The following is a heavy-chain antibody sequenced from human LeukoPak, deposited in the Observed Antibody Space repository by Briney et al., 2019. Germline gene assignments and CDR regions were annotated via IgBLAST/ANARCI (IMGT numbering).Heavy chain of an antibody. CDR2: ISGSGGST. D-gene: IGHD3-10*01. CDR1: GFTFSSYA. CDR3: AKDQYYYGSGSLNWFDP. V-gene: IGHV3-23*01. J-gene: IGHJ5*02. Sequence: PGGSLRLSCAASGFTFSSYAMSWVRQAPGKGLEWVSAISGSGGSTYYADSVKGRFTISRDNSKNTLYLQMNSLGAEDTAVYYCAKDQYYYGSGSLNWFDPWGQGTLVTVSS.